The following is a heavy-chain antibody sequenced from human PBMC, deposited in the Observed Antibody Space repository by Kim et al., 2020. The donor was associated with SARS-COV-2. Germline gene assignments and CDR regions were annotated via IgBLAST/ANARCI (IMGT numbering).Heavy chain of an antibody. CDR3: ARRFGYSSSWYDY. Sequence: SETLSLTCTVSGGSISSYYWSWIRQPPGKGLEWIGYIYYSGSTNYNPSLKSRVTISVDTSKNQFSLKLSSVTAADTAVYYCARRFGYSSSWYDYWGQGTLVTVSS. CDR2: IYYSGST. V-gene: IGHV4-59*08. J-gene: IGHJ4*02. CDR1: GGSISSYY. D-gene: IGHD6-13*01.